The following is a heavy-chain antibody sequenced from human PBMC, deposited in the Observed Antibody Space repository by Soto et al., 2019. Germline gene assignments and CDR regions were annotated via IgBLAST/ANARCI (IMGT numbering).Heavy chain of an antibody. V-gene: IGHV3-23*01. CDR2: ISGSGGST. J-gene: IGHJ4*02. D-gene: IGHD6-13*01. Sequence: GGSLRLSCAASGFTFSSYAMSWVRQAPGKGLEWVSAISGSGGSTYYADSVKGRFTISRDNSRNTLYLQMNSLRAEDTAVYYCAKDYSSSSQYYFDYWGQGTLVTVSS. CDR1: GFTFSSYA. CDR3: AKDYSSSSQYYFDY.